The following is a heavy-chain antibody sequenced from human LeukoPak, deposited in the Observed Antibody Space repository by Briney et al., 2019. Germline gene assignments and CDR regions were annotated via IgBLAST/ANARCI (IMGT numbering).Heavy chain of an antibody. D-gene: IGHD3-22*01. CDR3: ARDRGDSSGYYLDY. J-gene: IGHJ4*02. V-gene: IGHV3-21*01. CDR2: ISSSSSYI. Sequence: PGGSLRLSCAASGFTFSSYAMSWVRQAPGKGLEWVSSISSSSSYIYYADSVKGRFTISRDNAKNSLYLQMNSLRAEDTAVYYCARDRGDSSGYYLDYWGQGTLVTVSS. CDR1: GFTFSSYA.